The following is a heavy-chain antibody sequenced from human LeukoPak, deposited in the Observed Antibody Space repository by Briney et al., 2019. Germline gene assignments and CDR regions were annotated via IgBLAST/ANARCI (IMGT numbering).Heavy chain of an antibody. CDR3: AREAQVGGALQS. V-gene: IGHV3-74*03. CDR2: IKTDGSRT. J-gene: IGHJ5*02. Sequence: GGSLRLSCAASGFTFSAYCMHWVRQAPGEGLVWVSRIKTDGSRTMYADFLQGRFTISRDTAKNTLFLQMNSLRAEDTAVYYCAREAQVGGALQSWGQGTLVTVSS. CDR1: GFTFSAYC. D-gene: IGHD1-26*01.